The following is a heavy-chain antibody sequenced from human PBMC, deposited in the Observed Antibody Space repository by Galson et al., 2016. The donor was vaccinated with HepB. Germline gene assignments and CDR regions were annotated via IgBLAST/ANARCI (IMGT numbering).Heavy chain of an antibody. D-gene: IGHD1-1*01. V-gene: IGHV4-39*01. CDR3: ARPTTITYPVPLRAHPTTNGRATAPLTTSKNQFFLHRAAWRAEDTALYYCSRHEKLHYPFDP. CDR1: NDSISATSYY. Sequence: SETLSLTCTVSNDSISATSYYWGWIRQPPGKGLEWIGNVFYSGTTYYNPSPKGRVTISVDTSKTQFYLQLATVSAADTATYTFARPTTITYPVPLRAHPTTNGRATAPLTTSKNQFFLHRAAWRAEDTALYYCSRHEKLHYPFDPWGQGTLVIVSS. CDR2: VFYSGTT. J-gene: IGHJ5*02.